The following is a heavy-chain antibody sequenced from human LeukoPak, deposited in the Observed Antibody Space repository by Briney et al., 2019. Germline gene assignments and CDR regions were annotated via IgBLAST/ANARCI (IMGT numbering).Heavy chain of an antibody. D-gene: IGHD2-2*01. J-gene: IGHJ3*02. CDR2: INPNSGGT. CDR1: GYTFTGYY. Sequence: ASVKVSCKASGYTFTGYYMHWVPEAPGQGLEWMGWINPNSGGTNYAQKFQGRVTMTRDTSISTAYMELSRLRSDDTAVYYCARGVVMVPAALLADAFDIWDQGTIVTVSS. CDR3: ARGVVMVPAALLADAFDI. V-gene: IGHV1-2*02.